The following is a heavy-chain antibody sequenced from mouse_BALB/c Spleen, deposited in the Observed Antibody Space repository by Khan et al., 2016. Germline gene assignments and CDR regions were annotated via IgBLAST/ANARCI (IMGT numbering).Heavy chain of an antibody. D-gene: IGHD1-2*01. V-gene: IGHV3-2*02. CDR1: GYSITSGYG. J-gene: IGHJ2*01. Sequence: EVQLQESGPGLVKPSQSLSLTCTVTGYSITSGYGWNWIRQFPGNKLEWMGYISYSGSTNYNPSLKSRLSITRDTSKNQSFLQLNSVTTEDTATYYCARTARIKYWGQGTTLTVSS. CDR2: ISYSGST. CDR3: ARTARIKY.